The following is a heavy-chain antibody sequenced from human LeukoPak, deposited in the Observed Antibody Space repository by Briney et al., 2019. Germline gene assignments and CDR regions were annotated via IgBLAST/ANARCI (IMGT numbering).Heavy chain of an antibody. CDR1: GYTFTGYY. V-gene: IGHV1-2*04. J-gene: IGHJ3*02. Sequence: ASVKVSCKASGYTFTGYYMHWVRQAPGQGLEWMGWINPNSGGTNYAQKFQGWVTMTRDTSISTAYMELSRLRSDDTAVYYCARDRAPLYYYDSSGLDIWGQGTMVTVSS. D-gene: IGHD3-22*01. CDR3: ARDRAPLYYYDSSGLDI. CDR2: INPNSGGT.